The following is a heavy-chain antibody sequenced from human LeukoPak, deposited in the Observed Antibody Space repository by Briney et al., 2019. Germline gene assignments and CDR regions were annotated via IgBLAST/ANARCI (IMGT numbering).Heavy chain of an antibody. Sequence: PGGSLRLSCAASGFTFSTYSMNWVRQAPGKGLEWVSYISSLGSTIYYADSVKGRFTIFRDNAKNSLYLQMDGLRAEDTAAYYCARGEQEMATMSIDYWGQGTLVTVSS. D-gene: IGHD5-24*01. V-gene: IGHV3-48*01. CDR1: GFTFSTYS. CDR2: ISSLGSTI. CDR3: ARGEQEMATMSIDY. J-gene: IGHJ4*02.